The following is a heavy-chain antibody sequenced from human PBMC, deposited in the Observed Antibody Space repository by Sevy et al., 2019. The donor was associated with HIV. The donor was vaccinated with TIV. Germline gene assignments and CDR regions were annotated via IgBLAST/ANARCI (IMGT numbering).Heavy chain of an antibody. Sequence: GGSLRLSCAASGFTFSSYAMHWVRQAPGKGLEWVAVISYDGSNKYYADSVKGRFTISRDNSKNTRYLQMNSLRAEDTAVYYCARGAVVGATTDAFDIWGQGTMVTISS. CDR2: ISYDGSNK. V-gene: IGHV3-30-3*01. CDR1: GFTFSSYA. D-gene: IGHD1-26*01. CDR3: ARGAVVGATTDAFDI. J-gene: IGHJ3*02.